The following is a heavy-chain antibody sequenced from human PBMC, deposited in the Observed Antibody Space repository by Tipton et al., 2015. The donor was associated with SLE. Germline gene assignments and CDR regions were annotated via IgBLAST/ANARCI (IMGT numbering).Heavy chain of an antibody. V-gene: IGHV4-59*01. J-gene: IGHJ6*03. CDR3: ARGLYSNFYYNYYMDV. CDR2: IYYSGST. CDR1: GGSISSYY. D-gene: IGHD4-11*01. Sequence: TLSLTCTVSGGSISSYYWSWIRQPPGKGLEWIGYIYYSGSTNYNPSLKSRVTISVDTSKNQFSLKLSSVTAADTAVYYCARGLYSNFYYNYYMDVWGKGTTVTVSS.